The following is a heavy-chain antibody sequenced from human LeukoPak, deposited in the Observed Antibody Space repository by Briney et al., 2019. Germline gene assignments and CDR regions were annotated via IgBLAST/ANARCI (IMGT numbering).Heavy chain of an antibody. D-gene: IGHD5-12*01. J-gene: IGHJ4*02. Sequence: ASAKVSCKASGYTFTSYDINWVRQATGQGLEWMGWMNPNSGNTGYAQKFQGRVTMTRNTSISTAYMELSSLRSEDTAVYYCATAAAGGYAGYYWGQGTLVTVAS. CDR1: GYTFTSYD. CDR3: ATAAAGGYAGYY. CDR2: MNPNSGNT. V-gene: IGHV1-8*01.